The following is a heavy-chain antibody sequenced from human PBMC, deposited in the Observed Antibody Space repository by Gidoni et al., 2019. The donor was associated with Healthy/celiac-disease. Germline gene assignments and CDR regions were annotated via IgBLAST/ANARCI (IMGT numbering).Heavy chain of an antibody. V-gene: IGHV1-2*02. J-gene: IGHJ4*02. CDR1: GYTFTGYY. CDR3: ARDLSDIVVVPAAMGHFDY. CDR2: INPNSGGT. D-gene: IGHD2-2*01. Sequence: QVQLVQSGAEVKKPGASVKVSCKASGYTFTGYYMHWVRQAPGQGLEWMGWINPNSGGTNYAQKFQGRVTMTRDTSISTAYMELSRLRSDDTAVYYCARDLSDIVVVPAAMGHFDYWGQGTLVTVSS.